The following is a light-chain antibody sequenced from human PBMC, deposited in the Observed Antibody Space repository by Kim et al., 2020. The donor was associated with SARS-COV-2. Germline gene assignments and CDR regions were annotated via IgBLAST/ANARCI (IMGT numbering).Light chain of an antibody. Sequence: GKTVTISCPRSCGSIEANYVQWYQQRPGGVPTTVLYEDDQRPSGVSDRFSGSIDNSSNSASRTISGLRTEDEADYYCQSYNRDNVIFGGGTKVTVL. CDR2: EDD. CDR3: QSYNRDNVI. J-gene: IGLJ2*01. CDR1: CGSIEANY. V-gene: IGLV6-57*03.